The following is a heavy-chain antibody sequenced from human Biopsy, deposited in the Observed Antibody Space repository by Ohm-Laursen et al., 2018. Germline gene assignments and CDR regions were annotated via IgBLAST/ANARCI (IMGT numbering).Heavy chain of an antibody. J-gene: IGHJ3*01. Sequence: GTLSLTCAVDGGSFSGYDWTWIRQPPGKGLEWVGEFSHTGTTIYNPSLKSRLTISVDKSKNHFSLSLTSVTAADTATYFCARGPYGDNAGAFDVWGQGTVVTVSS. CDR3: ARGPYGDNAGAFDV. D-gene: IGHD4/OR15-4a*01. CDR1: GGSFSGYD. V-gene: IGHV4-34*01. CDR2: FSHTGTT.